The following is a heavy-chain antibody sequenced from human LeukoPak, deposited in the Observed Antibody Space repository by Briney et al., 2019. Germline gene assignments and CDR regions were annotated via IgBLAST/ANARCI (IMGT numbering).Heavy chain of an antibody. V-gene: IGHV1-8*01. CDR1: GYTFTRYD. CDR3: ASGEYMYGYDSDY. CDR2: MRLDNGNT. J-gene: IGHJ4*02. Sequence: ASVKVTCKASGYTFTRYDINRVRQPSGQGLERKGWMRLDNGNTGYAQKFQGRITMTSHNSISTFFMELSSLTYVDTAVYFCASGEYMYGYDSDYGGQGTLVSVS. D-gene: IGHD2/OR15-2a*01.